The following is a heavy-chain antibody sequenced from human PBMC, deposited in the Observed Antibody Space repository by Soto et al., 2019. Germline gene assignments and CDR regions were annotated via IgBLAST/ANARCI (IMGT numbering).Heavy chain of an antibody. CDR1: GFTFNNYA. Sequence: PGGSLRLSCAASGFTFNNYAIHWVRQAPDKGRGWVGVISHDGSNKHYADSVKGRFTISRDNSKNTVYVQMNSLRGEDTAVYYCAKDVGSCSRKSCYRAYYHGMDVCGQGTTVTVS. V-gene: IGHV3-30*18. CDR2: ISHDGSNK. CDR3: AKDVGSCSRKSCYRAYYHGMDV. J-gene: IGHJ6*02. D-gene: IGHD2-2*02.